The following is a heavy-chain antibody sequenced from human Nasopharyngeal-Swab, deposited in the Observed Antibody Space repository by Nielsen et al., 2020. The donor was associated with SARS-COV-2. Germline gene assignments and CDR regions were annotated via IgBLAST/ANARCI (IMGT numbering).Heavy chain of an antibody. CDR3: AKDSVAMAGGHHYYYDMEV. Sequence: GESLKISCAASGFTFSTYAMHWVRQAPGKGLEWVCVISADGDKPYCADSVKGRLFISRDNSKRSLYLQMNSLGSEDTALYYCAKDSVAMAGGHHYYYDMEVWGQGTTVTVSS. CDR1: GFTFSTYA. J-gene: IGHJ6*02. D-gene: IGHD6-19*01. CDR2: ISADGDKP. V-gene: IGHV3-43*02.